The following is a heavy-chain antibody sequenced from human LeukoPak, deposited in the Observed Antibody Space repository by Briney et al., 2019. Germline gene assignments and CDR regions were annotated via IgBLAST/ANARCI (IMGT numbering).Heavy chain of an antibody. Sequence: SETLSLTCAVYGGSFSGYYWSWIRQPPGKGLEWIGRIYTSGSTNYNPFLKSRVTMSVDTSKNQFSLKLSSVTAADTAVYYCAREAYYYDSSGQNTLGYWGQGTLVTVSS. D-gene: IGHD3-22*01. J-gene: IGHJ4*02. CDR2: IYTSGST. CDR1: GGSFSGYY. V-gene: IGHV4-4*07. CDR3: AREAYYYDSSGQNTLGY.